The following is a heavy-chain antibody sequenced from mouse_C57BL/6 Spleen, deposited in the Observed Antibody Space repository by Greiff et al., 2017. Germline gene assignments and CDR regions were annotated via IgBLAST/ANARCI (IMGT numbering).Heavy chain of an antibody. J-gene: IGHJ3*01. D-gene: IGHD2-2*01. CDR1: GYTFTSYW. Sequence: VQLQQPGAELVRPGTSVKLSCKASGYTFTSYWMHWVKPRPGQGLEWIGVIDPSDSYTNYNQKFKSKATLTVDTSSSTAYMQLSNLTSEDTAVYYCARSTMVTGAYWGQGTLVTVSA. CDR2: IDPSDSYT. V-gene: IGHV1-59*01. CDR3: ARSTMVTGAY.